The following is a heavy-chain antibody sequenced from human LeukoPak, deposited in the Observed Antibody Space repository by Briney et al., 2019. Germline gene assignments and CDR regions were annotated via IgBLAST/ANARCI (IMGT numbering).Heavy chain of an antibody. V-gene: IGHV4-4*07. CDR3: ARGAGTPGATGWFDP. D-gene: IGHD1-1*01. CDR1: GVSINSYF. CDR2: IYTTGSN. J-gene: IGHJ5*02. Sequence: PSETLSLTCTVSGVSINSYFWSWIQQPAGKGLELIGRIYTTGSNTYNPSLKGRVTMSVDTSKNQFSLNLTSVTAADTAVYYCARGAGTPGATGWFDPWGQGTLVTVSS.